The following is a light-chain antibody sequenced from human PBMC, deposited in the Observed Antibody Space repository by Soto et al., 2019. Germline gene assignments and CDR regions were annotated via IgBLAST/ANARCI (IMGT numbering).Light chain of an antibody. V-gene: IGKV3-15*01. CDR2: GAS. CDR1: QSVSSN. CDR3: QQYNNWHPIT. Sequence: EIVMTQAPATLSVSPGERATLSCRASQSVSSNLAWYQQKPGQAPRLLIYGASTRANGIPARFSGSGAGTEFTLTLGSLQSEDFAVYYCQQYNNWHPITFGQGTRLEIK. J-gene: IGKJ5*01.